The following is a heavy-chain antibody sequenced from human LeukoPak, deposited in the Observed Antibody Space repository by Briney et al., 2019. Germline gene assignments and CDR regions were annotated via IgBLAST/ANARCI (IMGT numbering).Heavy chain of an antibody. CDR3: ARDPDLVAVAGVNWFDP. J-gene: IGHJ5*02. Sequence: GASVKVSCKASGYTFTGYYMHWVRQAPGQGLEWMGWINPNSGGTNHAQKFQGRVTMTRDTSISTAYMELSRLRSDDTAVYYCARDPDLVAVAGVNWFDPWGQGTLVTVSS. V-gene: IGHV1-2*02. D-gene: IGHD6-19*01. CDR2: INPNSGGT. CDR1: GYTFTGYY.